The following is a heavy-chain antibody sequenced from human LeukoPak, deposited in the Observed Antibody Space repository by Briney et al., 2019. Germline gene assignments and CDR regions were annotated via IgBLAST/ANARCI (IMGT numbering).Heavy chain of an antibody. J-gene: IGHJ4*02. V-gene: IGHV1-8*01. CDR1: GYTFTSYD. CDR3: ARVIGGVNYY. CDR2: MNPNSGNT. Sequence: AASVNVSCKASGYTFTSYDINWVRQATGQGLEWMGWMNPNSGNTAYAQTFQGRVTITRNTSISTAYMELSSLRSEDTAVYYCARVIGGVNYYWGQGTLVTVSS. D-gene: IGHD3-16*01.